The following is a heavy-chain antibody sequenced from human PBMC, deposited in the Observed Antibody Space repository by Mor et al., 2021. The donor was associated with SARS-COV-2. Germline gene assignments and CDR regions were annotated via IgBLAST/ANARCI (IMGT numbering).Heavy chain of an antibody. D-gene: IGHD6-6*01. CDR2: INTNTGIP. V-gene: IGHV7-4-1*02. CDR3: ARDARGRGPAFDH. Sequence: APGQGLEWMGWINTNTGIPTYVQGFTGRIVLSLDTSVGTAYLQISSLKADDTAVYYCARDARGRGPAFDHWGQG. J-gene: IGHJ4*02.